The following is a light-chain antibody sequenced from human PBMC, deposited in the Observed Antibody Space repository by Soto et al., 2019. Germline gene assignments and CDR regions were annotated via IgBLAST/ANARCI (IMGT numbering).Light chain of an antibody. J-gene: IGLJ1*01. CDR1: TSDVGGYNY. Sequence: QSVLTQPASVSGSPGQSVAISCTGTTSDVGGYNYVSWYQQHPGKAPKLIIQDVINRPSGVSDRFSGSKSGNTASLSISGLQAEDEADYYCSSYTSTSTYVFGSGTKATVL. CDR2: DVI. V-gene: IGLV2-14*01. CDR3: SSYTSTSTYV.